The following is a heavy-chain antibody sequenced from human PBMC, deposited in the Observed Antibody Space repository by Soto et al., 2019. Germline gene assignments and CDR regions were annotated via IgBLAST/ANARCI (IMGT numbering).Heavy chain of an antibody. CDR3: LRGECSSVYCFTRWALDI. J-gene: IGHJ3*02. D-gene: IGHD2-2*01. Sequence: SETLSLTCAVYGGSFSGYYWTWIRQTPGKGLEWIGEISHSGTTNYKPSLKSRVTISADPSKQHFSLNLTSVTAADPGAYSCLRGECSSVYCFTRWALDIWGQGTVVTVSS. V-gene: IGHV4-34*01. CDR1: GGSFSGYY. CDR2: ISHSGTT.